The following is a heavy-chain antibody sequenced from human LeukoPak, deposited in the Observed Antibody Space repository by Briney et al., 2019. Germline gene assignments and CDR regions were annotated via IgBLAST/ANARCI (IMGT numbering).Heavy chain of an antibody. CDR1: GFTFSSYA. CDR3: ARDIRYCSSTSCQGYDY. V-gene: IGHV3-30-3*01. D-gene: IGHD2-2*01. J-gene: IGHJ4*02. CDR2: ISYDGSNK. Sequence: GGSLRLSCAASGFTFSSYAMHWVRQAPGKGLEWVAVISYDGSNKYYADSVKGRFTISRDNSKNTLYLQMNSLRAEDTAVYDCARDIRYCSSTSCQGYDYWGQGTLVTVSS.